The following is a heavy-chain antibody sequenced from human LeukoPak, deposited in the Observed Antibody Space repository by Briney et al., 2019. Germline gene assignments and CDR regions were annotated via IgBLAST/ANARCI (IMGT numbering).Heavy chain of an antibody. V-gene: IGHV1-69*05. CDR2: IIPIFGTA. Sequence: SVKVSCKASGGTFSSYAISWVRQAPGQGLDWMGGIIPIFGTANYAQKFQGRVTITTDESTRTAYMELSSLRSEDMDVYYCASIHYDILTGYYKLDAFDIWGQGTMVTVSS. D-gene: IGHD3-9*01. CDR1: GGTFSSYA. J-gene: IGHJ3*02. CDR3: ASIHYDILTGYYKLDAFDI.